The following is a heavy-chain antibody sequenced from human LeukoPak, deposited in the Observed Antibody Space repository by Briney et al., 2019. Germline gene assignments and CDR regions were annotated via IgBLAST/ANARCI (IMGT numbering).Heavy chain of an antibody. D-gene: IGHD5-24*01. Sequence: GASGKVSGKASGGTVTSYTISWGRQAPGQGREWRGRIIPILGIANYAQKFQGRLTITADKSTSTAYMELSSLRSEDTAVYYCARGGIVEMATIWGQGTLVTVSS. CDR3: ARGGIVEMATI. V-gene: IGHV1-69*02. CDR1: GGTVTSYT. CDR2: IIPILGIA. J-gene: IGHJ4*02.